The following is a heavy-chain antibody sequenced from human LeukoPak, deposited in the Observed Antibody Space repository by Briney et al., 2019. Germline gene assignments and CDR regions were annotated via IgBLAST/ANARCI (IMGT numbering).Heavy chain of an antibody. J-gene: IGHJ3*02. V-gene: IGHV4-4*07. D-gene: IGHD3-22*01. CDR1: GGPISSYS. CDR3: VRIYYASSGHDAFDI. Sequence: SETLSLTCTVSGGPISSYSWSWIRQPAGKGLEWIVRIYTSGSTNYNPSLKSRVTMSVDTSKNQFSLKLSSVTAADTAVYYCVRIYYASSGHDAFDIWGQGTMVTVSS. CDR2: IYTSGST.